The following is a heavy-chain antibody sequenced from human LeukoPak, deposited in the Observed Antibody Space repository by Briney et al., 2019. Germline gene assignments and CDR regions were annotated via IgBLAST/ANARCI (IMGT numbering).Heavy chain of an antibody. CDR2: ISSSGSTI. J-gene: IGHJ5*02. V-gene: IGHV3-48*03. CDR3: ARVPPGDTMVREAHFDP. Sequence: GGSLRLSCAASGFTFSSYEMNWVRQAPGKGLEWVSYISSSGSTIYYADSVKGRFTISRDNAKNSLYLQMNSLRAEDTAVYYCARVPPGDTMVREAHFDPWGQGTLVTVSS. CDR1: GFTFSSYE. D-gene: IGHD3-10*01.